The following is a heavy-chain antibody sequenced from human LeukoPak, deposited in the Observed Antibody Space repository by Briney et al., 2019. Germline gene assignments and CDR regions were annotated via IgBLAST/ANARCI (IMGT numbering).Heavy chain of an antibody. CDR2: IYYSGST. Sequence: SQTLSLTCTVSGDSISSGDYYWSWIRPLPGKGLEWIGYIYYSGSTYYTPSLKSRLTMSVDTAKNQFSLRLRSVTAADTAVYYCAKYTTTSRKVGFDPWGQGTLITVSS. D-gene: IGHD2-2*01. J-gene: IGHJ5*01. CDR3: AKYTTTSRKVGFDP. CDR1: GDSISSGDYY. V-gene: IGHV4-31*03.